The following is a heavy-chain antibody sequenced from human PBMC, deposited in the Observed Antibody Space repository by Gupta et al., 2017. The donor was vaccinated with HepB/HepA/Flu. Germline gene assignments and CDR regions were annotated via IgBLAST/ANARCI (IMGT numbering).Heavy chain of an antibody. CDR1: GGSISSYY. D-gene: IGHD3-9*01. Sequence: QVQLQESGPGLVKPSETLSLTCTVSGGSISSYYWSWIRQPPGKGLEWIGYIYYSGSTNYNPSLKSRVTISVDTSKNQSSLKLSSVTAADTAVYYCASAIRYYDILTGYQRGAFDIWGQGTMVTVAS. CDR3: ASAIRYYDILTGYQRGAFDI. V-gene: IGHV4-59*08. J-gene: IGHJ3*02. CDR2: IYYSGST.